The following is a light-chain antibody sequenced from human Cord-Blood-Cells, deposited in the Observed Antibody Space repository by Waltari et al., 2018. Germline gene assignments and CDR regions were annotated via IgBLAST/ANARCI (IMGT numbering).Light chain of an antibody. V-gene: IGLV2-23*01. CDR1: SSDVGSYNL. Sequence: QSALTQHASVSGSPGQSITISYTGTSSDVGSYNLVSCYQQHPGKAPKLMIYEGSNRPSGVSNRFSGSKSGNTASLTISGLQAEDEADYYCCSYAGSSTWVFGGGTKLTVL. CDR3: CSYAGSSTWV. J-gene: IGLJ3*02. CDR2: EGS.